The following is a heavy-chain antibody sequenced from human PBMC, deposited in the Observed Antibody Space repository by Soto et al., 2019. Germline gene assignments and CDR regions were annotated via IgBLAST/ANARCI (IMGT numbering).Heavy chain of an antibody. CDR2: IYYTGST. D-gene: IGHD3-22*01. CDR3: ARETHSSGYYSIDY. J-gene: IGHJ4*02. V-gene: IGHV4-59*01. Sequence: XETLSLTCNVSGGSIXXXXXNWIRQPPGKGLEWIGYIYYTGSTNYNPSLKSRVIISVDTSKNQFSLKLSSVTAADTAVYYCARETHSSGYYSIDYWGQGTLVTVPQ. CDR1: GGSIXXXX.